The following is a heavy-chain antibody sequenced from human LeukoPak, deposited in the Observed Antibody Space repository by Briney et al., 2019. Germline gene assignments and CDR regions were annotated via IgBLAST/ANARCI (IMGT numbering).Heavy chain of an antibody. CDR2: IRYDGSNK. CDR3: APRSTQT. CDR1: GFTLSSYG. D-gene: IGHD5/OR15-5a*01. J-gene: IGHJ5*02. Sequence: GGSLRLSCAASGFTLSSYGMHWVRQAPGKGLEWVAFIRYDGSNKYYADSVKGQFTISRDNSKNTLYLQMKSLRVEDTAVYYCAPRSTQTWGQGTLVTVSS. V-gene: IGHV3-30*02.